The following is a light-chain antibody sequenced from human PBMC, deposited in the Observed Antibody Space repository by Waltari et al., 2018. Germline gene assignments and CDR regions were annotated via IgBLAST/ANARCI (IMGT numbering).Light chain of an antibody. CDR2: DVT. V-gene: IGLV2-14*03. J-gene: IGLJ2*01. Sequence: QSVLTQPLSVSGSFGQSITISCTGTRSDVGGYNYVSWYQQHSGKAPKLLIFDVTNIPSGLTNHFTGSKSGNTAFLTISGLQAEDEAYYYCSSYTSIGSLVVFGGGTKLTVL. CDR1: RSDVGGYNY. CDR3: SSYTSIGSLVV.